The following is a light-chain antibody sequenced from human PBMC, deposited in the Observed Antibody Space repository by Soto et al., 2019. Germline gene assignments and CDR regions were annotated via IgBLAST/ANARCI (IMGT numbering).Light chain of an antibody. V-gene: IGLV2-14*01. CDR3: SSYTTSGRLV. CDR2: DVS. Sequence: QSVLTQPASVSGSPGQSITISCTGTSSDVGGYNYVSWYQQHPGKAPKLMIYDVSNRPSGVSNRFSGSKSGNTASLTISGLQAEDEADYYCSSYTTSGRLVFGGGTKLTVL. CDR1: SSDVGGYNY. J-gene: IGLJ2*01.